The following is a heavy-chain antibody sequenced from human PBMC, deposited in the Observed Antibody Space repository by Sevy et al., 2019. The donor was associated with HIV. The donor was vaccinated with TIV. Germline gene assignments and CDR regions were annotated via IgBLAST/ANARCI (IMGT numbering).Heavy chain of an antibody. CDR2: IIPIFGTA. CDR1: GGTFSSYA. V-gene: IGHV1-69*13. D-gene: IGHD5-18*01. J-gene: IGHJ4*02. Sequence: ASVKVSCKASGGTFSSYAISWVRQAPGQGLEWMGGIIPIFGTANYAQKFQGRVMITADESTSTAYMELSSLRSEDTAVYYCARLLAGGYSYGPFDYWGQGTLVTVSS. CDR3: ARLLAGGYSYGPFDY.